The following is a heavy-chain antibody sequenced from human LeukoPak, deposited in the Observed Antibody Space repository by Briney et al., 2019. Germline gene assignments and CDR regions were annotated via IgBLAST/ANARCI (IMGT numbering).Heavy chain of an antibody. CDR1: GGSISSYY. CDR2: IYHSGST. Sequence: PSETLSLTCTVSGGSISSYYWSWIRQPPGKGLEWIGYIYHSGSTYYNPSLKSRVTISVDRSKNQFSLKLSSVTAADTAVYYCARGTRGGYFDYWGQGTLVTVSS. CDR3: ARGTRGGYFDY. V-gene: IGHV4-59*12. D-gene: IGHD2-2*01. J-gene: IGHJ4*02.